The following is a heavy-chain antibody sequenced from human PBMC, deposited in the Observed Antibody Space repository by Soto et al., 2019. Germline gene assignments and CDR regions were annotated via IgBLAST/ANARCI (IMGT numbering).Heavy chain of an antibody. Sequence: PSETLSLTCAVYGGSFSGYYWSWIRQPPGKGLEWIGEINHSGSTNYNPSLKSRVTISVDTSKNQFSLKLSSVTAADTAVYYCARGPIFRLLSPAYDYWGQGTLVTVSS. CDR3: ARGPIFRLLSPAYDY. D-gene: IGHD3-22*01. V-gene: IGHV4-34*01. J-gene: IGHJ4*02. CDR1: GGSFSGYY. CDR2: INHSGST.